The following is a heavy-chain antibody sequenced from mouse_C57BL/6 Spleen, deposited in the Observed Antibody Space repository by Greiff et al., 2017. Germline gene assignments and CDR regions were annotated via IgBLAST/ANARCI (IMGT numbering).Heavy chain of an antibody. Sequence: QVHVKQSGAELARPGASVKLSCKASGYTFTSYGISWVKQRTGQGLEWIGEIYPRSGNTYYNEKFKGKATLTADKSSSTAYMELRSLTSEDSAVYFCASLYDYDVQYYFDYWGQGTTLTVSS. V-gene: IGHV1-81*01. J-gene: IGHJ2*01. D-gene: IGHD2-4*01. CDR2: IYPRSGNT. CDR1: GYTFTSYG. CDR3: ASLYDYDVQYYFDY.